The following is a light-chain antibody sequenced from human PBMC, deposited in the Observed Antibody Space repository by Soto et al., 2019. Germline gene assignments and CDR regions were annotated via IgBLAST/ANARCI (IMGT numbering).Light chain of an antibody. J-gene: IGLJ1*01. Sequence: QSVLTQPASVSGSPGQSITISCTGTSSDVGGYNYVSWYQQHPGKAPKLMIYEVSDRPSGVSTRFSGSKSGNTASLTISGLQPEDEGDYYCSSYTSSSIRYVFGTGTKVTVL. CDR1: SSDVGGYNY. CDR3: SSYTSSSIRYV. CDR2: EVS. V-gene: IGLV2-14*01.